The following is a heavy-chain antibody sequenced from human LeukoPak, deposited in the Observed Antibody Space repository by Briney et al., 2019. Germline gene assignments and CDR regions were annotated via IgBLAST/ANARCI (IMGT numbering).Heavy chain of an antibody. CDR1: GFTFSSYG. CDR2: IRYDGSNK. Sequence: GGSLRLSCAASGFTFSSYGMHWVRQAPGKGLEWVAFIRYDGSNKYYADSVKGRFTISRDNSKNTLYLQMNSLRAEDTAVYYCAKGHLRLVRGVFDYWGQGTLVTVSS. J-gene: IGHJ4*02. CDR3: AKGHLRLVRGVFDY. V-gene: IGHV3-30*02. D-gene: IGHD3-10*01.